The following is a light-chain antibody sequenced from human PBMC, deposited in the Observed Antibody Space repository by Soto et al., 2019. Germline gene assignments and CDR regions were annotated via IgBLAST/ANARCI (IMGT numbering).Light chain of an antibody. CDR3: RSYDSDMSRPLDV. V-gene: IGLV1-40*01. CDR2: GDS. J-gene: IGLJ1*01. Sequence: QSVLTQPPSVSGAPGQRVTISCTGSSSNIGAGRDVHWYQQLPGKAPKLLIYGDSNRPSGVPDRFSGSKSGASASLAITGLQAAGEAEYHCRSYDSDMSRPLDVFGTGTKLTVL. CDR1: SSNIGAGRD.